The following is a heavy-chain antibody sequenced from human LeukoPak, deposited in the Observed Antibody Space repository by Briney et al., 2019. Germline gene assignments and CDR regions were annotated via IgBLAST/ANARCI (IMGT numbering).Heavy chain of an antibody. J-gene: IGHJ6*03. V-gene: IGHV4-34*01. CDR2: IKHSGGT. CDR3: ARGDSYGSGSYFGYYYYMDD. Sequence: SETLSLTCAVYGGSFSGYYSSWIRHPPGKGLECIGEIKHSGGTNYNPSLKSRVTISVETSKNQFSLKLSSVTRANTAVYYCARGDSYGSGSYFGYYYYMDDWGKGTTVTVSS. D-gene: IGHD3-10*01. CDR1: GGSFSGYY.